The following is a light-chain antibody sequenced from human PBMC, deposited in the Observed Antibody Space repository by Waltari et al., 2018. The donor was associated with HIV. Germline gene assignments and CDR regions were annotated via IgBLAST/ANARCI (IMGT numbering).Light chain of an antibody. CDR1: SSDVGNYNE. CDR2: DVS. CDR3: SSFTTSITVV. J-gene: IGLJ2*01. V-gene: IGLV2-18*02. Sequence: QSALTQPPSVSGSLGQSVTISCTGTSSDVGNYNEVSWYQQAPGTAPTLMIYDVSNRPSGVPGRFSGSKSGNTASLTISGLQAEDEADYYCSSFTTSITVVFGGGTKLTVL.